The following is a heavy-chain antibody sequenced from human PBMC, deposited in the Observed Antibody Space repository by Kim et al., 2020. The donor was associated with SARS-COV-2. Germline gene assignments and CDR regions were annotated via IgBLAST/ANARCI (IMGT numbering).Heavy chain of an antibody. V-gene: IGHV4-34*01. D-gene: IGHD3-10*01. CDR1: GGSFSGYY. CDR2: INHSGST. CDR3: ARVTGYYGSGSYLRP. Sequence: SETLSLTCAVYGGSFSGYYWSWIRQPPGKGLEWIGEINHSGSTNYNPSLKSRVTISVDTSKNQFSLKLSSVTAADTAVYYCARVTGYYGSGSYLRPWGQG. J-gene: IGHJ5*02.